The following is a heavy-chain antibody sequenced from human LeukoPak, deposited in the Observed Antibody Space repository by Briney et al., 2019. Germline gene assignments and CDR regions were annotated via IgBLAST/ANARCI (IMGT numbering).Heavy chain of an antibody. CDR3: ARARIPVGRDSRGDAFDI. CDR1: GYTFTGYY. CDR2: INPNSGGT. D-gene: IGHD3-22*01. J-gene: IGHJ3*02. Sequence: GASVTVSCKASGYTFTGYYMHWVRQAPGQGLEWMGWINPNSGGTNYAQKFQGRVTMTRDTSISTAYMELSRLRSDDTAVYYCARARIPVGRDSRGDAFDIWGQGTMVTVSS. V-gene: IGHV1-2*02.